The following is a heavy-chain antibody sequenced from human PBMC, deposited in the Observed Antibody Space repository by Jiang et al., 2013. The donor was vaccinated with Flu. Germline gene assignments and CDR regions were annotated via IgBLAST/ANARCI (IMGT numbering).Heavy chain of an antibody. D-gene: IGHD3-22*01. CDR3: ATGAMNYDSSGLFDY. CDR2: IYPGDSDT. V-gene: IGHV5-51*03. CDR1: GYSFTSYW. J-gene: IGHJ4*02. Sequence: GAEVKKPGESLKISCKGSGYSFTSYWIGWVRQMPGKGLEWMGIIYPGDSDTRYSPSSQGQVTISADKSISTAYLQWSSLKASDTAMYYCATGAMNYDSSGLFDYWGQGTLVTVSS.